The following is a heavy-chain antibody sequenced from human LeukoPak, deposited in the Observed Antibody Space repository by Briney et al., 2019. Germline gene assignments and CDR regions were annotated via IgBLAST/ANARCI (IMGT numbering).Heavy chain of an antibody. CDR2: IYTSGST. D-gene: IGHD3-3*01. CDR1: GFTFSNAW. J-gene: IGHJ4*02. Sequence: GSLRLSCAASGFTFSNAWMSWIRQPAGKGLEWIGRIYTSGSTNYNPSLKSRVTISVDTSKNQFSLKLSSVTAADTAVYYCASQHRDFWSGYPIGVSFFPVDYWGQGTLVTVSS. V-gene: IGHV4-4*07. CDR3: ASQHRDFWSGYPIGVSFFPVDY.